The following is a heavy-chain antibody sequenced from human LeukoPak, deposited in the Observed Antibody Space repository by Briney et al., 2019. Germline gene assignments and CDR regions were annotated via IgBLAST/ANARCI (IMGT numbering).Heavy chain of an antibody. V-gene: IGHV3-21*01. D-gene: IGHD3-16*02. CDR1: GVTLSTYA. CDR2: ISSSSSYI. CDR3: ARGEDDYVWGSYRLHYYFDY. Sequence: GSLRLSCAASGVTLSTYAMSWVRQAPGKGLEWVSSISSSSSYIYYADSVKGRFTISRDNAKNSLYLQMNSLRAEDTAVYYCARGEDDYVWGSYRLHYYFDYWGQGTLVTVSS. J-gene: IGHJ4*02.